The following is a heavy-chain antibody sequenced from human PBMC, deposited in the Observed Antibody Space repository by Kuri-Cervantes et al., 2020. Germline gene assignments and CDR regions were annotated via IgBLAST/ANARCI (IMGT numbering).Heavy chain of an antibody. J-gene: IGHJ6*02. Sequence: SLKISCAASGFTFDDYAMHWVRQAPGKGLEWVSGISWNSGSIGYADSVKGRFTISRDNSKNTLYLQMNSLRAEDTAVYYCARDPEQLVVGDYYYYGMDVWGQGTTVTVSS. CDR3: ARDPEQLVVGDYYYYGMDV. D-gene: IGHD6-13*01. V-gene: IGHV3-9*01. CDR2: ISWNSGSI. CDR1: GFTFDDYA.